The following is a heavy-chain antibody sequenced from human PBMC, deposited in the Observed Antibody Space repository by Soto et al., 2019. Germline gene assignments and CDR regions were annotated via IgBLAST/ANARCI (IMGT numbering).Heavy chain of an antibody. CDR1: GGSITNYH. CDR2: IYYTGSA. CDR3: ARHSGRGGEFDY. D-gene: IGHD3-10*01. J-gene: IGHJ4*02. Sequence: QVQLQESGPGLVKPSETLSLTCSVSGGSITNYHWSWIRQPPGTGLEWIAYIYYTGSANYNPSLRSRVTITVATSKNQFSLRLSSVTAADTAVYCCARHSGRGGEFDYWGQGTLVTVSS. V-gene: IGHV4-59*08.